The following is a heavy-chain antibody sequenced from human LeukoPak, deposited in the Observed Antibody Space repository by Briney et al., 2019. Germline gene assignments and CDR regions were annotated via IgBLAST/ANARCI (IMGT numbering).Heavy chain of an antibody. CDR2: IYYSGST. J-gene: IGHJ4*02. D-gene: IGHD2-15*01. Sequence: PSETLSLTCTVSGGSISSYYWSWIRQPPGKGLEWIGYIYYSGSTNYNPSLKSRVTISVDTSKNQFSLNLLSVTAADTAVYFCARLCSGGSCYYGYFDYWGQGTLVTVSS. V-gene: IGHV4-59*12. CDR3: ARLCSGGSCYYGYFDY. CDR1: GGSISSYY.